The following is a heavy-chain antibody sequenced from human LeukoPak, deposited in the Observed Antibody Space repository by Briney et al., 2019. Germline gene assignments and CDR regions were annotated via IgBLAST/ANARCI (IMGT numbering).Heavy chain of an antibody. Sequence: PSETLSLTCTVSGGSISSYYWSWIRQPPGKGLEWIGYIYYSGSTNYNPSLKSRVTISVDTSKNQFSLKLRSVTAADTAVYYCARDKTYSGYDDALYNWFDPWGQGTLVTVSS. V-gene: IGHV4-59*01. CDR1: GGSISSYY. CDR2: IYYSGST. CDR3: ARDKTYSGYDDALYNWFDP. D-gene: IGHD5-12*01. J-gene: IGHJ5*02.